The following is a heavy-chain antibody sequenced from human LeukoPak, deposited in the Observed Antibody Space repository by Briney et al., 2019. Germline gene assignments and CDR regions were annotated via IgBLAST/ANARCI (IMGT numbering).Heavy chain of an antibody. Sequence: GGSLRLSCAASGFTFTNYWMHWVRQAPGMGLVWVSRLPPDELGIIYADSVKGRFNVSRDNAKNTVHLQMNNLRVDDTAMYYCVGTIASRGSEYWGQGALVTVSS. D-gene: IGHD6-6*01. J-gene: IGHJ4*02. CDR1: GFTFTNYW. CDR2: LPPDELGI. CDR3: VGTIASRGSEY. V-gene: IGHV3-74*01.